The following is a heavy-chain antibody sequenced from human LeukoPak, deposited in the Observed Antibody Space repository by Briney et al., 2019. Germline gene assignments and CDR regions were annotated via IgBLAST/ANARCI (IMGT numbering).Heavy chain of an antibody. CDR3: VKDKWIDH. V-gene: IGHV3-64D*09. D-gene: IGHD2-8*01. Sequence: GGSLRLSCSVSGFTFSSYTMHWVCQAPGKGLEYVSSININGGRTYYADSVKGRFTISRDNSKNMLYLQMSSLRTEDTAVYYCVKDKWIDHWGQGTLVTVSS. J-gene: IGHJ4*02. CDR1: GFTFSSYT. CDR2: ININGGRT.